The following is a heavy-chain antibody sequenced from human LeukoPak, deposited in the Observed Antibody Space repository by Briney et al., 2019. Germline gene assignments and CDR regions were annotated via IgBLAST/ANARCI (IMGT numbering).Heavy chain of an antibody. D-gene: IGHD5-18*01. Sequence: PETLSLTCTASGGSTSSFYRRWIRQPPGKGLEWIGYIYCSGSTNYNHSLKSRVTISLNTSKNQFFLNLSSVTAADTAVYYGEIVQIGYTYSLFDYWGQGTLVTVSS. CDR1: GGSTSSFY. CDR3: EIVQIGYTYSLFDY. V-gene: IGHV4-59*01. J-gene: IGHJ4*02. CDR2: IYCSGST.